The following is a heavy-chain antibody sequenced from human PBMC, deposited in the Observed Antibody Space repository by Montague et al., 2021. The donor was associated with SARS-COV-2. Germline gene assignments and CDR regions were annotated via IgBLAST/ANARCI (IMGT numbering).Heavy chain of an antibody. CDR3: ARAIVDVTMIIVVMTGVEHYFDF. V-gene: IGHV4-34*01. Sequence: SETLSLTCAVYGGSFIGYYWSWIRQPPGKGLEWIGDINHSGSTYYNPSLKSRVSISVDTSKNQFSLKLRSVTAADTAVYYCARAIVDVTMIIVVMTGVEHYFDFWGQGTLVTVSS. CDR1: GGSFIGYY. D-gene: IGHD3-22*01. J-gene: IGHJ4*02. CDR2: INHSGST.